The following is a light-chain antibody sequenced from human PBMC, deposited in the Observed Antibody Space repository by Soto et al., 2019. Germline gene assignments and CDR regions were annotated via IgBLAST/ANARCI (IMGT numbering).Light chain of an antibody. J-gene: IGKJ2*01. Sequence: AIQLTQSPSSLSASVGDRVSITCRASQDIKTYLAWYQQKEGKAPKLLISGTFTLQSGVPSRFNGSGSGTDFTLTISRLQPEDFATYYCQQYKVYPYTFGQGTRL. CDR3: QQYKVYPYT. V-gene: IGKV1-13*02. CDR2: GTF. CDR1: QDIKTY.